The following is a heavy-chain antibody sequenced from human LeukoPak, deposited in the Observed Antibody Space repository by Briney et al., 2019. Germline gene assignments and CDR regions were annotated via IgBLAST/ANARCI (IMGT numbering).Heavy chain of an antibody. CDR1: GYTFTSYG. J-gene: IGHJ4*02. Sequence: GASVNVSCTASGYTFTSYGISWVRQAPGQGLEWMGWISAYNGNTNYAQTLQGRVTMTTDTSTSTVYIQLRSLRSDATAVYYCATSSLTYYYDSSGFGYWGQGTLVTVSS. CDR2: ISAYNGNT. V-gene: IGHV1-18*01. D-gene: IGHD3-22*01. CDR3: ATSSLTYYYDSSGFGY.